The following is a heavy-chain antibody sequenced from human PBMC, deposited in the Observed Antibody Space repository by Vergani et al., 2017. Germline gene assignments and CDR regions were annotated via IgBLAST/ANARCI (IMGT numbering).Heavy chain of an antibody. D-gene: IGHD3-9*01. V-gene: IGHV5-10-1*01. J-gene: IGHJ6*02. CDR2: IDPSDSYT. CDR3: ATDLAALLGYFDWSTPSMDV. CDR1: GYSFTSYW. Sequence: EVQLVQSGAEVKQPGASLRISCKGSGYSFTSYWISWVRQMPGKGLEWMGRIDPSDSYTNYSPSFQGHVTISADKSISTAYLQWSSLKASDTAMYYCATDLAALLGYFDWSTPSMDVWGQGTTVTVSS.